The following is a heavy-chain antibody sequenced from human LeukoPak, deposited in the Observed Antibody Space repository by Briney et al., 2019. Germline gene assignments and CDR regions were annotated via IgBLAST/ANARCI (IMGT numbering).Heavy chain of an antibody. D-gene: IGHD6-19*01. J-gene: IGHJ4*02. CDR3: ARVFSGWYFYFDN. CDR1: GFTFSSYA. Sequence: GGSLRLSCAASGFTFSSYAMSWVRQAPGKGLEWVSGISGSGGSTYYADSVKGRFTISRDNSKNRLYLRMNSLRAEDTAVYYCARVFSGWYFYFDNWGQGTLVTVSS. CDR2: ISGSGGST. V-gene: IGHV3-23*01.